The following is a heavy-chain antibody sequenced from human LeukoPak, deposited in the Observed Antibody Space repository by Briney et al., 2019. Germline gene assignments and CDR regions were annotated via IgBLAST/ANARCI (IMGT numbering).Heavy chain of an antibody. Sequence: GGSLRLSCAASGFTVSSNYMSWVRQAPGKGLEWVSVISGSGGSTYYADSVKGRFTISRDNSKNTLYLQMNSLRAEDTAVYYCATGIAAAGRTPPGYWGQGTLVTVSS. CDR1: GFTVSSNY. CDR3: ATGIAAAGRTPPGY. CDR2: ISGSGGST. V-gene: IGHV3-23*01. D-gene: IGHD6-13*01. J-gene: IGHJ4*02.